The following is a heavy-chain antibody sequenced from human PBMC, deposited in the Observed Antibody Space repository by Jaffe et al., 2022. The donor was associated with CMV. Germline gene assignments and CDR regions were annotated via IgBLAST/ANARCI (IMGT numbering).Heavy chain of an antibody. D-gene: IGHD2-2*02. CDR1: GYTFTSYD. Sequence: QVQLVQSGAEVKKPGASVKVSCKASGYTFTSYDINWVRQATGQGLEWMGWMNPNSGNTGYAQKFQGRVTMTRNTSISTAYMELSSLRSEDTAVYYCATPKNTHYYYGMDVWGQGTTVTVSS. CDR3: ATPKNTHYYYGMDV. V-gene: IGHV1-8*01. J-gene: IGHJ6*02. CDR2: MNPNSGNT.